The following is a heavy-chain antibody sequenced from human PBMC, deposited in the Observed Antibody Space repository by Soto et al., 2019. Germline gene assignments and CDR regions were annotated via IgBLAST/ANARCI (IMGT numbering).Heavy chain of an antibody. D-gene: IGHD2-21*02. J-gene: IGHJ4*02. Sequence: QVQLVESGGALVKPGGSLRLSCAASGFTFSDYFMTWIRQAPGEGLEWVAYISTSARIINYADSVKGRFTISRDNAKNSLYLQMNSLRAEDTAVYFCAREYSAYYYHVDFWGQGTVVTVSS. CDR2: ISTSARII. V-gene: IGHV3-11*01. CDR1: GFTFSDYF. CDR3: AREYSAYYYHVDF.